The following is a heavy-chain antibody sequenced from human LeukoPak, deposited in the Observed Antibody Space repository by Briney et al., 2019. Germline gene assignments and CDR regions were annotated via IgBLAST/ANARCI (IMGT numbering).Heavy chain of an antibody. J-gene: IGHJ4*02. D-gene: IGHD3-22*01. CDR1: GGSFSSYY. CDR2: IYYSGST. V-gene: IGHV4-59*01. CDR3: ARGDYYYDSSGYTY. Sequence: SETQSLTCTVSGGSFSSYYWSWIRQPPGKGLEWLGYIYYSGSTNYNPSLKSRVTISVDTSKNQFSLKLSSVTAADTAGYYCARGDYYYDSSGYTYWGQGTLVTVSS.